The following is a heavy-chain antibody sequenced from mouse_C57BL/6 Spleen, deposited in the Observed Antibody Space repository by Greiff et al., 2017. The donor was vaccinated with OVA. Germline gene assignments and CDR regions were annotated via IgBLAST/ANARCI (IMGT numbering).Heavy chain of an antibody. J-gene: IGHJ2*01. Sequence: EVMLVESGGGLVQPGGSLSLSCAASGFTFTDYYMSWVRQPPGKALEWLGFIRNKANGYTTEYSASVKGRFTISRDNSQSILYLQMNALRAEDSATYYCARYRGTVVATRGYFDYWGQGTTLTVSS. CDR2: IRNKANGYTT. D-gene: IGHD1-1*01. CDR1: GFTFTDYY. V-gene: IGHV7-3*01. CDR3: ARYRGTVVATRGYFDY.